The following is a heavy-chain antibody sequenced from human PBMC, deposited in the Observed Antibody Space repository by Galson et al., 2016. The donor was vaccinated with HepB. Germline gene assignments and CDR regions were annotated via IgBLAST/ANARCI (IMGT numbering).Heavy chain of an antibody. D-gene: IGHD6-13*01. V-gene: IGHV3-23*01. Sequence: SLRLSCAGTGFTFSTYAMSWVRQAPGKRLEWVSGISGSGDTTYYADSVKGRFSISREKSKNTLYLQMRSLTAEDTDVYYCAKWSDAAATYWGQGALVTVSS. CDR1: GFTFSTYA. CDR2: ISGSGDTT. J-gene: IGHJ1*01. CDR3: AKWSDAAATY.